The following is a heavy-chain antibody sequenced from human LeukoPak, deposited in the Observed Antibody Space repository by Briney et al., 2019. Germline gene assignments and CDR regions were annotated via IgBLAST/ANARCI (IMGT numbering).Heavy chain of an antibody. J-gene: IGHJ4*02. CDR2: ISYDGSNK. Sequence: GRSLRLSCAASGFTFSSYGMHWVRQAPGKGLEWAAVISYDGSNKYYADSVKGRFTISRDNSKNTLYLQINSLRAEDTAVYYCAKDSEPFYYDSSGYSDYWGQGTLVTVSS. D-gene: IGHD3-22*01. CDR1: GFTFSSYG. V-gene: IGHV3-30*18. CDR3: AKDSEPFYYDSSGYSDY.